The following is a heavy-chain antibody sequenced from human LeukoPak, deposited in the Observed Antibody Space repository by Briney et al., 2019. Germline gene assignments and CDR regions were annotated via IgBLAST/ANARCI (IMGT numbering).Heavy chain of an antibody. J-gene: IGHJ4*02. CDR3: ARDGDTTGYSYYFDY. V-gene: IGHV3-48*03. CDR1: GFTFSSYE. CDR2: ISSTANII. Sequence: PGGSLRLSCAASGFTFSSYEMSWVRQAPGKGLEWVSYISSTANIIYYADSVRGRFTISRDNTKNSLYLQMSSLRADDTAVYYCARDGDTTGYSYYFDYWGQGNLVTASS. D-gene: IGHD3-22*01.